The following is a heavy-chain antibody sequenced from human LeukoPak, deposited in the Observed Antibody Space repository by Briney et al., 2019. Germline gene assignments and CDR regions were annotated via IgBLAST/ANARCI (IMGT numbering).Heavy chain of an antibody. V-gene: IGHV4-31*03. Sequence: SETLSLTCTVSGGSTSSGGYYWNWVRQHPGMDLEWIGYIYYTGSTYYNPSLNSRVTISVDTSKNQLSLKLSSVTAADTAVYYCVRCHGSGTTPLNWGQGTLVTVSS. J-gene: IGHJ4*02. CDR3: VRCHGSGTTPLN. D-gene: IGHD3-10*01. CDR2: IYYTGST. CDR1: GGSTSSGGYY.